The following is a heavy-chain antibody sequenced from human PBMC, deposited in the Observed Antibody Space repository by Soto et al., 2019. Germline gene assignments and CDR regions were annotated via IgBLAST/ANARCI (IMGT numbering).Heavy chain of an antibody. V-gene: IGHV3-33*01. Sequence: QVQLVESGGGVVQPGRSLRLSCAASGFTFSSYGMHWVRQAPGKGLEWVAVIWYDGSNKYYADSVKGRFTISRDNSKNTLYLQMNSLRAEDTAVYYCARDVSSRWSDAFDIWGQGTMVTVSS. CDR3: ARDVSSRWSDAFDI. J-gene: IGHJ3*02. CDR2: IWYDGSNK. D-gene: IGHD6-13*01. CDR1: GFTFSSYG.